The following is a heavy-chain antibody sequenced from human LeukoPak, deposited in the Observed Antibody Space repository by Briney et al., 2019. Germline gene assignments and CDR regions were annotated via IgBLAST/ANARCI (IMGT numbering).Heavy chain of an antibody. CDR1: GGSISSSSYY. CDR3: ARREPRRYYYGLGSYSPFDY. J-gene: IGHJ4*02. Sequence: PSETLSLTCTVSGGSISSSSYYWGWLRQPPGKGLEGLGSIYYSGSTYYNPSLKSRVTISVDTSKNQFSLKLSSVTAADTAVYYCARREPRRYYYGLGSYSPFDYWGQGTLVTVSS. V-gene: IGHV4-39*07. CDR2: IYYSGST. D-gene: IGHD3-10*01.